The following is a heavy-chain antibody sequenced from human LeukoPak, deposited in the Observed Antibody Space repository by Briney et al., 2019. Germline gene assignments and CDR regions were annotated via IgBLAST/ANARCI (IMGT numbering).Heavy chain of an antibody. J-gene: IGHJ4*01. CDR2: ISYDGSNK. CDR3: ARETDPYHFDY. V-gene: IGHV3-30-3*01. Sequence: GGSLRLSCAASGFTFSSYAMHWVRQAPGKGLEWVAVISYDGSNKYYADSVKGRFTISRDNSKITLYLQMNSLRAEDTAVYYCARETDPYHFDYRGHGTLVTVSS. D-gene: IGHD2-2*02. CDR1: GFTFSSYA.